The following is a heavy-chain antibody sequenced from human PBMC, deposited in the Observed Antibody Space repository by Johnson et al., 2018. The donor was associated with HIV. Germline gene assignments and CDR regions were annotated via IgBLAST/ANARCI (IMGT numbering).Heavy chain of an antibody. CDR2: ISTTGVST. D-gene: IGHD3-22*01. V-gene: IGHV3-64*07. CDR1: GFTFSSYA. CDR3: AIPYFYDSGDYR. J-gene: IGHJ3*01. Sequence: VQLVESGGGVVQPGGSLRLSCAASGFTFSSYAMHWVRQAPGKGLEYVSAISTTGVSTYYADSVRGRFTISRDNSKNTLYLQMGSLRAEDMAVYYCAIPYFYDSGDYRWGQGTMVTVSS.